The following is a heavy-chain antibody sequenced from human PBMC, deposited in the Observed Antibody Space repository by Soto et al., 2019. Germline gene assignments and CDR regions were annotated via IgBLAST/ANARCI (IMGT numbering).Heavy chain of an antibody. D-gene: IGHD1-26*01. V-gene: IGHV6-1*01. Sequence: QVQLQQSGPGLVKPSQTLSLTCAISGDSVSSNSAAWNWIRQSPSRGLEWLGRTYYRSKWYNDYAVSVKSRITSNPDTSKNQFSLQLNSVTPEDTAVYYCARDFGLTSGSNNANFDYWGQGTLVTVSS. CDR3: ARDFGLTSGSNNANFDY. CDR1: GDSVSSNSAA. J-gene: IGHJ4*02. CDR2: TYYRSKWYN.